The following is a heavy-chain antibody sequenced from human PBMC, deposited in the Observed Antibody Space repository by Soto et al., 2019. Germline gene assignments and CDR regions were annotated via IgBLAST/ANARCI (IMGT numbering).Heavy chain of an antibody. CDR1: GYTFTSYY. D-gene: IGHD3-22*01. CDR2: INPSGGST. V-gene: IGHV1-46*01. CDR3: ASWGYYDSSGYYYVNYYYGMAV. Sequence: QVQLVQSGAEVKKPGASVKVSCKASGYTFTSYYMHWVRQAPGQGLEWMGIINPSGGSTSYAPKLQGRVTMTRDTSTSTVYMELSSLRSEDTAVYYCASWGYYDSSGYYYVNYYYGMAVWGQGTTVTVSS. J-gene: IGHJ6*02.